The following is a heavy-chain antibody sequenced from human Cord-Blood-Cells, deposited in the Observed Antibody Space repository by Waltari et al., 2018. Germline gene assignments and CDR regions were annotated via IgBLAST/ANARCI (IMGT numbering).Heavy chain of an antibody. D-gene: IGHD3-3*01. J-gene: IGHJ6*02. CDR1: VYTLTELS. CDR3: ATYDFWSGYSNYYYGMDV. Sequence: VQSGAEVKKPGASVKVSCKVSVYTLTELSMHWVRQAPGKGLEWMGGFDPEDGETIYAQKFQGRVTMTEDTSTDTAYMELSSLRSEDTAVYYCATYDFWSGYSNYYYGMDVWGQGTTVTVSS. CDR2: FDPEDGET. V-gene: IGHV1-24*01.